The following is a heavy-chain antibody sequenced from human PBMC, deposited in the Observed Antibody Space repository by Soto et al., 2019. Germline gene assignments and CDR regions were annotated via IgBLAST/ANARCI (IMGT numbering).Heavy chain of an antibody. Sequence: QVQLVQSGAEVKKPGASVKVSCKASGYTFTSYXXXXXXXXXXQGLEWMGWMNPNSGNTGYAQKFQGRVTMTRNTXXXXXXXXXXXXXXXXXXXXXXXXXXXXXAMVWGWFDPWGQGTLVTVSS. V-gene: IGHV1-8*01. CDR2: MNPNSGNT. D-gene: IGHD3-10*01. CDR3: XXXXXXXAMVWGWFDP. J-gene: IGHJ5*02. CDR1: GYTFTSYX.